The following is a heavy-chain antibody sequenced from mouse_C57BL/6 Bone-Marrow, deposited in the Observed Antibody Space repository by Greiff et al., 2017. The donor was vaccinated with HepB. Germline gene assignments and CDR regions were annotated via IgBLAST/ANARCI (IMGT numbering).Heavy chain of an antibody. CDR3: ARSILRFYYFDY. Sequence: VQLQQSGPELVKPGASVKMSCKASGYTFTDYNMHWVKQSHGKSLEWIGYINPNNGGTSYNQKFKGKATLTVNKSSSTAYMELRSLTSEASAVYYCARSILRFYYFDYWGQGTTLTVSS. CDR2: INPNNGGT. CDR1: GYTFTDYN. J-gene: IGHJ2*01. V-gene: IGHV1-22*01. D-gene: IGHD1-1*01.